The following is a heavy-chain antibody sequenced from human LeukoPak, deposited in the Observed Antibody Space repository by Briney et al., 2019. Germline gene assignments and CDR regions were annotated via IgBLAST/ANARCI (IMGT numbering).Heavy chain of an antibody. J-gene: IGHJ3*02. V-gene: IGHV4-59*01. CDR2: IYYSGST. CDR1: GGSIISYY. CDR3: ARTGVGDGSGRAFDI. D-gene: IGHD3-10*01. Sequence: SETLSLTCTVSGGSIISYYWSWIRQPPGKGLEWIGYIYYSGSTNYNPSLKSRVTISVDTSKNQFSLKLSSVTAADTAVYYCARTGVGDGSGRAFDIWGQGTMVTVSS.